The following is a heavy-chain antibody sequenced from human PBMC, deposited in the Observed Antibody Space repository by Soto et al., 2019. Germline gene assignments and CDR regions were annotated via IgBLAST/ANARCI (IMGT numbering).Heavy chain of an antibody. CDR3: ARHRFGYCSSNSCYRTSYYYYAMDV. J-gene: IGHJ6*02. CDR1: GYSFTSYW. D-gene: IGHD2-2*03. CDR2: IYPGDSDT. Sequence: PGESLKISCKGSGYSFTSYWIGWVRQMPGKGLEWMGIIYPGDSDTRYSPSFQGQVTISADKSISTAYLQWSSLKASDTAMYYCARHRFGYCSSNSCYRTSYYYYAMDVWGQGTTVTVSS. V-gene: IGHV5-51*01.